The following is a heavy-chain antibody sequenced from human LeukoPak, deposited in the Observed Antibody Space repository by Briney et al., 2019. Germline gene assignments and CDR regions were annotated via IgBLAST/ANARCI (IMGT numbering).Heavy chain of an antibody. CDR3: AKGIAVAGLGYFDY. Sequence: PGGSLRLSCAASGFTFSSYAMSWVRQAPGKGLEWVSAVSGSGGTTYYADSVKGGFTISRDNSKNPLYLQMNSLRAEDTAVYYCAKGIAVAGLGYFDYWGQGTLVTVSS. CDR2: VSGSGGTT. CDR1: GFTFSSYA. V-gene: IGHV3-23*01. D-gene: IGHD6-19*01. J-gene: IGHJ4*02.